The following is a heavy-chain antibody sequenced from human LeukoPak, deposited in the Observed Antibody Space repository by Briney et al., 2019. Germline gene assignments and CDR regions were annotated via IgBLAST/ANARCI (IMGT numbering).Heavy chain of an antibody. Sequence: GAALKISRKGSGYRFTSYWIGWVRQMPGKGLEWMGIIYPGDSDTRYSPSFQGQVTISADKSISTAYLQWSSLKASDTALYYCARAFTVTTFDYWGQGTLVTVSS. CDR1: GYRFTSYW. CDR2: IYPGDSDT. CDR3: ARAFTVTTFDY. V-gene: IGHV5-51*01. D-gene: IGHD4-17*01. J-gene: IGHJ4*02.